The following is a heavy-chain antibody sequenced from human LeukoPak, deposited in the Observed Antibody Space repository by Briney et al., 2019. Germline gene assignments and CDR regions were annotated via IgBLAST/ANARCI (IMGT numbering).Heavy chain of an antibody. CDR1: GFTFSRSW. D-gene: IGHD3-3*01. CDR3: ASEYYDFWSGYSNYYYYYMDV. Sequence: GGSLRLSCAASGFTFSRSWMHWVRQAPGKGLVWVSAISGSGGSTYYADSVKGRFTISRDNSKNTLYLQMNSLRAEDTAVYYCASEYYDFWSGYSNYYYYYMDVWGKGTTVTVSS. V-gene: IGHV3-23*01. CDR2: ISGSGGST. J-gene: IGHJ6*03.